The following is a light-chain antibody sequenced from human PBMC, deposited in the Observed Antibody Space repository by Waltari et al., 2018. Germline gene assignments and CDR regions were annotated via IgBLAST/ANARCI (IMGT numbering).Light chain of an antibody. J-gene: IGLJ1*01. CDR2: HDD. V-gene: IGLV3-1*01. CDR1: KLGNKY. CDR3: QAWDSSTDYV. Sequence: SYELTQPASVSVFPGQTAHITCSGDKLGNKYACWYQQKPGQSPVMVMYHDDKRPSGIPDRFSGSNSGNTATLTISGTQAMDEADYYCQAWDSSTDYVFGPGTKVTVL.